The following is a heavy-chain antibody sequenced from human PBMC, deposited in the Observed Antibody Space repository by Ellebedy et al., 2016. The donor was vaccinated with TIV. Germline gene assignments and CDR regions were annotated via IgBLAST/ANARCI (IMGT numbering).Heavy chain of an antibody. Sequence: GESLKISCAASGFSFSSYSMNWVRQAPGKGLEWISYISSSSTTIYYADFVKGRFTISRDNAKHSLSLQMDSLRAEDTAVYYCATDRGEGGLPSFFDSWGQGTLVTVST. V-gene: IGHV3-48*04. J-gene: IGHJ4*02. CDR3: ATDRGEGGLPSFFDS. CDR1: GFSFSSYS. CDR2: ISSSSTTI. D-gene: IGHD3-10*01.